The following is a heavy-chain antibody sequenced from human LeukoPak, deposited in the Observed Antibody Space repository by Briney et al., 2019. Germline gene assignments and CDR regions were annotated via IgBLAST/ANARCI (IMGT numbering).Heavy chain of an antibody. Sequence: PGESLKISCKVSGYSFTTYWIGWVRQMPGKGLEWMGIIYPGDSDTKYSPSFQGQVTISADKPISTAYLQWSSLKASDTAMYYCARLGRGILTGHHYGMDVWGQGTTIIVSS. CDR3: ARLGRGILTGHHYGMDV. D-gene: IGHD3-9*01. CDR1: GYSFTTYW. J-gene: IGHJ6*02. V-gene: IGHV5-51*01. CDR2: IYPGDSDT.